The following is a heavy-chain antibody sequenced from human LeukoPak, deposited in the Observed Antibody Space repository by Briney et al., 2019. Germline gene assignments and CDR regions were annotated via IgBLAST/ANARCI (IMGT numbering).Heavy chain of an antibody. Sequence: SQTLSLTCTVSGGSISSGGYYWSWIRQHPGKGLEWIGYIYYSGSTYYNPSLKSRVTISVDTSKNQFSLKLSSVTAADTAVYYCARDPYSGPSYGMGVWGKGTTVTVSS. D-gene: IGHD5-12*01. CDR2: IYYSGST. V-gene: IGHV4-31*03. J-gene: IGHJ6*04. CDR3: ARDPYSGPSYGMGV. CDR1: GGSISSGGYY.